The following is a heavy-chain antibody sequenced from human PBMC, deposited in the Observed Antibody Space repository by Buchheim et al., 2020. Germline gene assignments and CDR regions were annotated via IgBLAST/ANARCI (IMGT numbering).Heavy chain of an antibody. CDR1: GFTFSSYA. V-gene: IGHV3-30*04. Sequence: QVQLVESGGGVVQPGRSLRLSCAASGFTFSSYAMHWVRQAPGKGLEWVAVISYDGSNKYYADSVKGRFTISRDNSKNTLHLQMNSLRAEDTAVYYCARDGDSGSYKEYWGQGTL. CDR2: ISYDGSNK. CDR3: ARDGDSGSYKEY. D-gene: IGHD1-26*01. J-gene: IGHJ4*02.